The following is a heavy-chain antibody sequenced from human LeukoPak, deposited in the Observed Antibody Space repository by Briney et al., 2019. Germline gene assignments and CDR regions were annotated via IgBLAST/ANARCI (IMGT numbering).Heavy chain of an antibody. CDR3: ARTVGTGVFQH. D-gene: IGHD4-23*01. CDR2: IYYSGGT. J-gene: IGHJ1*01. CDR1: GGSISSSSYY. Sequence: SETLSLTCTVSGGSISSSSYYWSWIRQPPGKGLEWIGYIYYSGGTYYNPSLKSRVTISVDTSKNQFSLKLSSVTAADTAVYYCARTVGTGVFQHWGQGTLVTVSS. V-gene: IGHV4-30-4*01.